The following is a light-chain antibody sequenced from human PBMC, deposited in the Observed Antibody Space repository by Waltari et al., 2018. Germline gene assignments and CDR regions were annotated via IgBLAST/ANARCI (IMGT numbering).Light chain of an antibody. V-gene: IGKV3-20*01. J-gene: IGKJ1*01. Sequence: DIVLTQSPGTLSLSPGERATLSCRASQSVSGSRLAWYQQRPGQAPRLLIYGASNRAIGIPDRFSGSGSGTDFTLTISRLDPEDFAVYYCLQYGGSPRTFGQGTKVEI. CDR3: LQYGGSPRT. CDR2: GAS. CDR1: QSVSGSR.